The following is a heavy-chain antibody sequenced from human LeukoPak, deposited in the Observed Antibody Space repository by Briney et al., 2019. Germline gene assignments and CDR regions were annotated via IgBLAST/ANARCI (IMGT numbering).Heavy chain of an antibody. CDR3: TRDGGFGELLLDSYYFDY. Sequence: ASVKVSCKASGYTFTSYYMHWVRQAPGQGLEWMGIINPSGGSTSYAQKFQGRVTMTRDMSTSTVYMELSSLKTEDTAVYYCTRDGGFGELLLDSYYFDYWGQGTLVTVSS. CDR2: INPSGGST. D-gene: IGHD3-10*01. CDR1: GYTFTSYY. V-gene: IGHV1-46*03. J-gene: IGHJ4*02.